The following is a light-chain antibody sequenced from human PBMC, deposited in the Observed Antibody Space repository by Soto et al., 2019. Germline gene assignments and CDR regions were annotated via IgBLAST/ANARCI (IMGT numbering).Light chain of an antibody. V-gene: IGKV3-15*01. CDR2: DVS. Sequence: EVVMTQSPASLSASPGERVTLSCRASQNIRSSLAWYQQRPGQAPRLLIYDVSIRATGVPARFSGTGSETDFTLTISGLQSEDSAVYFCQQYNNWPFSFGQGTRLEIK. J-gene: IGKJ5*01. CDR1: QNIRSS. CDR3: QQYNNWPFS.